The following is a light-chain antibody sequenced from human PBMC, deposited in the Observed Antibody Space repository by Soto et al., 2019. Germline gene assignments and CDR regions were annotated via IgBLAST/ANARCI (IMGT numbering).Light chain of an antibody. CDR1: QSVSSSY. Sequence: EIVLTQSPGTLSLSPGERATLSCRASQSVSSSYLAWYQQKPGQAPGLLIYGASSRATGIPDRFSGSGSGTDFTLTISRLEPEDFAVYYCQQYGSSPTFGQGTKPEIK. CDR3: QQYGSSPT. V-gene: IGKV3-20*01. J-gene: IGKJ2*01. CDR2: GAS.